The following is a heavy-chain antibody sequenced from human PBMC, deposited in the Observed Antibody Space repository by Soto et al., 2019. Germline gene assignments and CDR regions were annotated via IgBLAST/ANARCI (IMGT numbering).Heavy chain of an antibody. Sequence: QVQLVQSGAEVKSAGSSVKVSCKASVDTFNFYSINWVRQAPGLGLEWVGRVNPILSMSNYAQRVQGRVTRAADKSTGKAYMDLRSVGSEDTAIYYCASNYVSGYRAFDSWGQGALVTVSS. D-gene: IGHD3-10*01. CDR3: ASNYVSGYRAFDS. V-gene: IGHV1-69*02. J-gene: IGHJ4*02. CDR2: VNPILSMS. CDR1: VDTFNFYS.